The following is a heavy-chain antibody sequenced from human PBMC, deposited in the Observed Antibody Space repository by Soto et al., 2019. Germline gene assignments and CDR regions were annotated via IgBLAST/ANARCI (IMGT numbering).Heavy chain of an antibody. CDR3: TTDRYSGRYRYGMDV. Sequence: EVQLVESGGGLVKPGGSLRLSCAASGFTFSNAWMNWVRQAPGKGLEWVGRIKSKTDGGTTDYAAPVKGRFTISREESKNTLYLQINNLKTEDTDVYYFTTDRYSGRYRYGMDVWGQGTTVTGS. CDR2: IKSKTDGGTT. V-gene: IGHV3-15*07. D-gene: IGHD1-26*01. CDR1: GFTFSNAW. J-gene: IGHJ6*02.